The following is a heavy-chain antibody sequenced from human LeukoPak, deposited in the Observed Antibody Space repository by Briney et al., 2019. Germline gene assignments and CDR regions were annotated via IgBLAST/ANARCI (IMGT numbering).Heavy chain of an antibody. Sequence: SETLSLTCAVYGGSFSGYYWSWIRQPPGKGLEWIGEINHSGSTNYNPSLKSRVTISVDTSKNQFSLKLSSVTAADTAVYYCARRQTYYYDSSGYPYWGQGTLVTVSS. CDR3: ARRQTYYYDSSGYPY. J-gene: IGHJ4*02. V-gene: IGHV4-34*01. CDR2: INHSGST. CDR1: GGSFSGYY. D-gene: IGHD3-22*01.